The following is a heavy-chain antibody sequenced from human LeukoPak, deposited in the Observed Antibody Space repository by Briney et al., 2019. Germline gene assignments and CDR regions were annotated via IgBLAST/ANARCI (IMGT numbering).Heavy chain of an antibody. V-gene: IGHV1-69*06. D-gene: IGHD5-12*01. Sequence: SVKVSCKASGGTFSSYAISWVRQAPGQGLEWMGGIIPIFGTANYAQKFQGRVTITADKSTSTAYMELSSLRSEDTAVYYCARDIGGYDYSLDYWGQGTLVTVSS. CDR3: ARDIGGYDYSLDY. CDR1: GGTFSSYA. J-gene: IGHJ4*02. CDR2: IIPIFGTA.